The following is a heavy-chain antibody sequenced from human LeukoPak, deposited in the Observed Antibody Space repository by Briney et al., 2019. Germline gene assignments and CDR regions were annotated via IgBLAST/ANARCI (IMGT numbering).Heavy chain of an antibody. V-gene: IGHV4-34*01. J-gene: IGHJ6*02. D-gene: IGHD2-15*01. CDR2: INHSGST. CDR3: ARSGYCSGGSCSGYYYYGMDV. CDR1: GGSFSGYY. Sequence: KPSETLSLTCAVYGGSFSGYYWSWIRQPPGKGLEWIGEINHSGSTNYNPSLKSRVTISVDTSKNQFSLKLSSVTAADTAVYYCARSGYCSGGSCSGYYYYGMDVWGRGTLVTVSS.